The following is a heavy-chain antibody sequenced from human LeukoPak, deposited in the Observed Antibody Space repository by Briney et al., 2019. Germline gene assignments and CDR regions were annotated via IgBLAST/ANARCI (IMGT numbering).Heavy chain of an antibody. J-gene: IGHJ4*02. D-gene: IGHD6-13*01. CDR2: INTDGSST. CDR3: ASGAQGSSWIVY. CDR1: GFTSSSYW. Sequence: GGSLRLSCAASGFTSSSYWMHWVRQAPGKGLVWVSRINTDGSSTTYADSVKGRFTISRDNVKNTLYLQMNSLRDDDTAVYFCASGAQGSSWIVYWGQGTLVTVSS. V-gene: IGHV3-74*01.